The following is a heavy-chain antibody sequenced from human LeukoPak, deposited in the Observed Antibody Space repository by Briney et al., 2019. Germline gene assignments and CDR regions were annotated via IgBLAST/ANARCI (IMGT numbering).Heavy chain of an antibody. J-gene: IGHJ5*02. CDR1: GYTFTSYY. V-gene: IGHV1-46*01. Sequence: ASVKVSCKASGYTFTSYYMHWVRQAPGQGLEWMGIIHPSGGSTSYAQKFQGRVTMTTDTSTSTVYMELSSLRSEDTALYYCARSPAYCSGGTCYGHNWFDPWGQGTLVTVSS. CDR3: ARSPAYCSGGTCYGHNWFDP. D-gene: IGHD2-15*01. CDR2: IHPSGGST.